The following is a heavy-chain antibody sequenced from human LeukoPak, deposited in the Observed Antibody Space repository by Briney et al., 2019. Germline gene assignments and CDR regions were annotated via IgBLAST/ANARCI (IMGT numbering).Heavy chain of an antibody. V-gene: IGHV3-72*01. CDR2: SKNKAQSFLT. D-gene: IGHD1-7*01. J-gene: IGHJ4*02. Sequence: GGSLRLSCAASGFTFDDYGMSWVRQAPGKGLEWVARSKNKAQSFLTEYAASVKGRFIISRDDSRNSLFLQMNSLKTEDTAVYYCASPQRGSNNWNYFWGQGTLVTVSS. CDR1: GFTFDDYG. CDR3: ASPQRGSNNWNYF.